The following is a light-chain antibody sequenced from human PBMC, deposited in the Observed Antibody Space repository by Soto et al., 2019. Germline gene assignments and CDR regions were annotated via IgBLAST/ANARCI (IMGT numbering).Light chain of an antibody. J-gene: IGKJ2*01. Sequence: EIVMTQSPATLSVSPGERATLSCRASQSVSTNLAWYQQKPGQAPRLLIYGASTRATGIPVRFSGSGSGTEFTLTISSLQPEDFAIYYCHQYNNWRTFGQGTKLEIK. CDR1: QSVSTN. CDR3: HQYNNWRT. CDR2: GAS. V-gene: IGKV3D-15*01.